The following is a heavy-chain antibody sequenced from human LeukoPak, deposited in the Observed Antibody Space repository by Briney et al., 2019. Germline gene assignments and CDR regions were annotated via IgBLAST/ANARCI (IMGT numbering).Heavy chain of an antibody. V-gene: IGHV1-2*02. J-gene: IGHJ3*02. CDR3: ARDTNVLRYFDWLSPAFDI. Sequence: ASVKVSCKASGYTFTGYYMHWVRQAPGQGLEWMGWINPNSGGTNYAQKFQGRVTMTRDTSISTAYMELSRLRSDDTAVYYCARDTNVLRYFDWLSPAFDIWGQGTMVTVSS. CDR2: INPNSGGT. CDR1: GYTFTGYY. D-gene: IGHD3-9*01.